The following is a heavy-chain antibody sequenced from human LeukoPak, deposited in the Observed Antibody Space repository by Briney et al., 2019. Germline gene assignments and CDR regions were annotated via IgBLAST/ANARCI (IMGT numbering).Heavy chain of an antibody. CDR1: GGSIRDHY. Sequence: SETLSLTCSVSGGSIRDHYWSWIRQPPGEGLEWIEYIYYNGSTKYNPSVRSRLTISVDTSRNHFSLKLSSVTAADTAVYYCARHNTAYCASDCCSEWDYWGQGTLVTVSS. CDR2: IYYNGST. CDR3: ARHNTAYCASDCCSEWDY. J-gene: IGHJ4*02. D-gene: IGHD2-21*02. V-gene: IGHV4-59*08.